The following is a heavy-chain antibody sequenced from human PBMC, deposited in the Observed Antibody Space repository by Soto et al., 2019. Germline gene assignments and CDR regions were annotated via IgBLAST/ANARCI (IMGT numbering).Heavy chain of an antibody. CDR3: AHLPPFAHYNLDY. CDR1: GFSLSTGGAG. D-gene: IGHD1-20*01. V-gene: IGHV2-5*01. CDR2: IYWNGET. Sequence: SGPTLVNPTPSLTLTCNFSGFSLSTGGAGVAWVRQPPGKALEWLTLIYWNGETRTSPSLENRLTVTKDASQNQVALTMTNMDPVDTAPYYCAHLPPFAHYNLDYCGQRIRVTVSS. J-gene: IGHJ4*02.